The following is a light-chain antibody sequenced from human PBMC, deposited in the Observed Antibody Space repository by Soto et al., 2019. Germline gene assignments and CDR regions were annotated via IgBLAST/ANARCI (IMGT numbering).Light chain of an antibody. CDR3: QQYNNWPWT. Sequence: EIVMTQSPDTGSASPGKRATLSCXASQSVSSNLAWYQQKPGQAPRLLIYGASTRATGIPARFSGSGSGTEFTLTISSLQSEDFAVYYCQQYNNWPWTFGQGTKVDIK. CDR1: QSVSSN. J-gene: IGKJ1*01. V-gene: IGKV3-15*01. CDR2: GAS.